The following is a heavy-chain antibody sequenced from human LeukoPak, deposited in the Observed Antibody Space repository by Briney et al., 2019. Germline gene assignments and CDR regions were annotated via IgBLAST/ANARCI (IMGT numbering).Heavy chain of an antibody. D-gene: IGHD3-22*01. CDR3: ARTSYYDSSGSYRDAFDI. Sequence: SQTLSLTCAISGDSVSSNSAAWNWIRQSPSRGLEWLGSTYYRSKWYNDYAVTVKSRIAINPDTSKNQFSLQLYSVTPEDTAVYFCARTSYYDSSGSYRDAFDIWGQGTVVSVSS. J-gene: IGHJ3*02. CDR1: GDSVSSNSAA. CDR2: TYYRSKWYN. V-gene: IGHV6-1*01.